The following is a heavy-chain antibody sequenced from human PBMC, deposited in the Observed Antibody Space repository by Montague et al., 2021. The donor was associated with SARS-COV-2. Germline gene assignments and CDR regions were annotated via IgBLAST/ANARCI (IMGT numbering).Heavy chain of an antibody. CDR3: GRVWGGTTRCFDN. CDR2: IYTSAGT. CDR1: GASISSGDYY. D-gene: IGHD1-1*01. V-gene: IGHV4-61*02. Sequence: TLSLTCTVYGASISSGDYYWSWIWQPAGKGLEWVGRIYTSAGTKYNPSLNSRVTIFVDTSKNPFSLNLGSATAADTAGYSCGRVWGGTTRCFDNWGQGTLVTVSS. J-gene: IGHJ4*02.